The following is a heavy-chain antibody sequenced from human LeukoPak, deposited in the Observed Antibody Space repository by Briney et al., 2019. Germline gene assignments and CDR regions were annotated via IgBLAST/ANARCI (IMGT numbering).Heavy chain of an antibody. Sequence: SETLSLTCTVSGGSISSSSYYWGWIRQPPGKGLEWIGSAYYNGVTYYKSSLKSRVTISADTSKNQFSLKVRSVAAADTAVYYCARNTIVGATRWFGPWGQGTLVTVSS. CDR1: GGSISSSSYY. J-gene: IGHJ5*02. CDR3: ARNTIVGATRWFGP. CDR2: AYYNGVT. V-gene: IGHV4-39*01. D-gene: IGHD1-26*01.